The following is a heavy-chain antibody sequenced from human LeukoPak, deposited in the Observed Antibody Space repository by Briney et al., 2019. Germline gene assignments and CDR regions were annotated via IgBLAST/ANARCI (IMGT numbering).Heavy chain of an antibody. CDR2: INPGGGST. CDR3: AKDPGAAAVYFDY. Sequence: GASVKVSCKASGYTFTSYYMHWVRQVPGQGLEWMGMINPGGGSTNYAQRFRGRVTMTRDTSTSTVYMEMSRLRSEDTAVYYCAKDPGAAAVYFDYWGQGTLVTVSS. D-gene: IGHD6-13*01. V-gene: IGHV1-46*01. CDR1: GYTFTSYY. J-gene: IGHJ4*02.